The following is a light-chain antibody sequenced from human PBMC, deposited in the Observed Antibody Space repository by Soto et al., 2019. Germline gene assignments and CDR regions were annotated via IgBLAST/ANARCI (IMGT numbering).Light chain of an antibody. Sequence: RAAITCRTSQSISNYLNWYQQKPGKVPKLLIYAASSLQSGVPSRFSGSGSGTDFTLTISSLQPEDFATYYCQQGHSNPITLGQGTRLEIK. CDR1: QSISNY. CDR3: QQGHSNPIT. CDR2: AAS. V-gene: IGKV1-39*01. J-gene: IGKJ5*01.